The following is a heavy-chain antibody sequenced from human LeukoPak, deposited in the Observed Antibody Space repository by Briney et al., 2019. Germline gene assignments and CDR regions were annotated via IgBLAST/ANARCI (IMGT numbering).Heavy chain of an antibody. CDR3: ARDRSLGY. V-gene: IGHV3-66*01. CDR1: GFTVNHNY. J-gene: IGHJ4*02. Sequence: GGSLRLSCAASGFTVNHNYMSWVRQAPGKGLEWVSVIYSGGSTYYADSVKGRFSISRDNSKNMVYLQINSLTAEDTAVYYCARDRSLGYWGQGTLVTVSS. CDR2: IYSGGST.